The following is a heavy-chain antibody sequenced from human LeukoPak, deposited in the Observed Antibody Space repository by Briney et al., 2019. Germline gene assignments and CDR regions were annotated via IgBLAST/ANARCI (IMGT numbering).Heavy chain of an antibody. CDR2: ISSSSSTI. Sequence: PGGSLRLSCAASGFTFSSYSMNWVRQAPGKGLEWVSYISSSSSTIYYADSVKGRFTISRDNAKNSLYLQMNSLRAEDTAVYYCASATVFSYYYYMDVWGKGTTVTVSS. D-gene: IGHD3-3*01. CDR1: GFTFSSYS. V-gene: IGHV3-48*04. CDR3: ASATVFSYYYYMDV. J-gene: IGHJ6*03.